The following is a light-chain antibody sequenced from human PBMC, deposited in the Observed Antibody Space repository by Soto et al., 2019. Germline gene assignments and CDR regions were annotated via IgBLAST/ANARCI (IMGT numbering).Light chain of an antibody. CDR2: GAS. CDR3: QQYGDSRYT. J-gene: IGKJ2*01. CDR1: QSVNNNY. Sequence: ETVLTQSPGTLSLSPGDRATLSYRASQSVNNNYLAWYQQIPGQAPRLLIYGASNKATGIPDRFSGSGSGTDFTLTISRLETEDFAVYYCQQYGDSRYTFGQGTKLEIK. V-gene: IGKV3-20*01.